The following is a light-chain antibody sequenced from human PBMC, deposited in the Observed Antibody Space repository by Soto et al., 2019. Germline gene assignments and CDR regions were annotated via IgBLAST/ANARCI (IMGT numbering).Light chain of an antibody. V-gene: IGKV1-12*01. CDR1: QDISSS. CDR2: AES. CDR3: QQANSFPLT. Sequence: DIQMTQSPSSLSASVGDRVTITCQASQDISSSLNWYQQKPGKPPKLLIYAESTLQSGVPSRFSGSGSGTDFTLTISSLQPEDFATYYCQQANSFPLTFGGGTKVDIK. J-gene: IGKJ4*01.